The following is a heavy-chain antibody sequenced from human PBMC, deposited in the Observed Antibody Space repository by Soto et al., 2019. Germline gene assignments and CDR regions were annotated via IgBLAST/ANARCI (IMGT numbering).Heavy chain of an antibody. V-gene: IGHV4-31*03. CDR2: IYYSGST. CDR3: ARVSLRYFAWSAQWYFQH. J-gene: IGHJ1*01. CDR1: GGSISSGGYY. D-gene: IGHD3-9*01. Sequence: QVQLQESGPGLVKPSQTLSLTCTVSGGSISSGGYYWSWIRQHPGKGLEWIGYIYYSGSTYYNPSLTSRVTISVDTSKNQFSLKLSSVTAADTAVYYCARVSLRYFAWSAQWYFQHWGQGTLVTVSS.